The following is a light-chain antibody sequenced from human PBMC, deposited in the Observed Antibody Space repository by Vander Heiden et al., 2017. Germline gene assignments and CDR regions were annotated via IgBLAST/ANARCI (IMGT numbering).Light chain of an antibody. V-gene: IGKV1-39*01. CDR1: QSITIY. CDR2: ATS. J-gene: IGKJ2*01. CDR3: QQSHSKPYT. Sequence: IQMPHSPSSLSASVGDRITITCRASQSITIYLNWYQQKLGKAPKLLIYATSNLQSGVPSRFSGGGSGTDFTLTISSLQPEDFAIYYCQQSHSKPYTFGQGTKLEIK.